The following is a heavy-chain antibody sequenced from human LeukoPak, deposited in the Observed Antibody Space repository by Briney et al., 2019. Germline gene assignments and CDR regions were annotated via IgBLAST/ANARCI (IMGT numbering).Heavy chain of an antibody. CDR1: GGSISSYY. CDR2: IYYSGTT. CDR3: ARGLYIAAAKYGY. Sequence: PSETLSLTCTVSGGSISSYYWSWIRQPPGKGLEWIGYIYYSGTTNYNPSLKSRVTISVDTSKNQFSLKLSSVTAADTAVYYCARGLYIAAAKYGYGGKGTLATVSS. D-gene: IGHD6-13*01. V-gene: IGHV4-59*01. J-gene: IGHJ4*02.